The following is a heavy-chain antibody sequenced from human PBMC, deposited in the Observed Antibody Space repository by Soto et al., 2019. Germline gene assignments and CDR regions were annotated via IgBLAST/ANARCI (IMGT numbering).Heavy chain of an antibody. CDR2: IYDSGSS. D-gene: IGHD5-12*01. CDR3: AREKGYISGPKNFDY. CDR1: GGSFSGYY. Sequence: SETLSLTCAVYGGSFSGYYWSWIRQPPGKGLEWIGYIYDSGSSYYNPSLKSRVTMSVDTSKNQFSLKLSSVTAADTAVYYCAREKGYISGPKNFDYWGQGTLVTVSS. V-gene: IGHV4-34*01. J-gene: IGHJ4*02.